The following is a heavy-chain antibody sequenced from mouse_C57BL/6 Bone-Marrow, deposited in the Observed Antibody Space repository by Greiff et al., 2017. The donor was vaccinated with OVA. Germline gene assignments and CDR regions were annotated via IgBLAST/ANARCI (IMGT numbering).Heavy chain of an antibody. CDR2: IYPGSGNT. Sequence: VQLQQSGAEVVRPGASVKLSCKASGYTFTDHYINWVKQRPGQGLEWIARIYPGSGNTYYNEKFTGKATLTAEKSSNTAYMQLSSLTSEDTAVYVCARDDGYFLEYWGQGTTLTVSS. CDR1: GYTFTDHY. CDR3: ARDDGYFLEY. J-gene: IGHJ2*01. D-gene: IGHD2-3*01. V-gene: IGHV1-76*01.